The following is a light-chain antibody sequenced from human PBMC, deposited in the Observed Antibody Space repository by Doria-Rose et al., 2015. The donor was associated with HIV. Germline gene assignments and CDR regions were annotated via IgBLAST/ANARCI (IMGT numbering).Light chain of an antibody. J-gene: IGKJ1*01. CDR2: DGS. V-gene: IGKV3-20*01. CDR3: HQYGTSWT. Sequence: EIVLTQSPGTLSLSPGERATLSCRASQSFSSTYLAWYQQKPGQAPSLLIYDGSTRATDIPDRFSASGPGTDFTLTINRLEPEDFALYYCHQYGTSWTFGQGTKVE. CDR1: QSFSSTY.